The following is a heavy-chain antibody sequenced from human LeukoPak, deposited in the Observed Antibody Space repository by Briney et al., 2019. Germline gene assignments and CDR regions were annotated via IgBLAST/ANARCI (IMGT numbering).Heavy chain of an antibody. CDR1: GGSFSGYY. CDR3: ARIGSVLLWFGDGY. CDR2: INHSGST. Sequence: PSETLSLTCAVYGGSFSGYYWSWIRQSPGKGLEWIGEINHSGSTKYNPSLKNRVTISVDTSKNQFSLKLSSVTAADTAVYYCARIGSVLLWFGDGYWGQGTLVTVSS. J-gene: IGHJ4*02. V-gene: IGHV4-34*01. D-gene: IGHD3-10*01.